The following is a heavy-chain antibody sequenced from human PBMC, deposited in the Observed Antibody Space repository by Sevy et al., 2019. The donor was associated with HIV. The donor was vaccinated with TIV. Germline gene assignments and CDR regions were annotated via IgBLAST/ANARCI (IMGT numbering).Heavy chain of an antibody. CDR3: VKVPHPAVTTSYALDV. Sequence: GGSLRLSCAASGFIFKSYGMHWVRQAPGKGLEWVTFIRNDGSTKYYAESLRGRFTASVDNSKNNLYLQMTSLRPEDTAVYYCVKVPHPAVTTSYALDVWGQGTTVTVSS. V-gene: IGHV3-30*02. CDR1: GFIFKSYG. D-gene: IGHD4-17*01. J-gene: IGHJ6*02. CDR2: IRNDGSTK.